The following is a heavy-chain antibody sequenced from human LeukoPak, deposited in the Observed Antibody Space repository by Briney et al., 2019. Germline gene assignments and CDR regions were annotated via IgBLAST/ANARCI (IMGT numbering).Heavy chain of an antibody. D-gene: IGHD6-19*01. Sequence: SETLSLTCTVSGGSISSSSYYWGWIRQPPGKGLEWIGSIYYSGSTYYNPSLKSRVTISVDTSKNQFSLKLSSVTAADTAVYYCASPFSGWYSLGYWGQGTLVTVSS. J-gene: IGHJ4*02. CDR1: GGSISSSSYY. CDR2: IYYSGST. CDR3: ASPFSGWYSLGY. V-gene: IGHV4-39*01.